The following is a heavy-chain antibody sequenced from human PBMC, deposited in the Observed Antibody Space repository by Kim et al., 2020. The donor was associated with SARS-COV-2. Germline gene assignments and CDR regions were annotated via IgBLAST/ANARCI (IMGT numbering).Heavy chain of an antibody. D-gene: IGHD3-10*01. CDR2: INVGNGNT. J-gene: IGHJ4*02. CDR1: GYTFTSYA. Sequence: ASVKVSCKASGYTFTSYAMHWVRQAPGQRLEWMGWINVGNGNTKYSQKFQGRVTIIRDTSASTAYMELSSLRSEDTAVYYCARGWKFGERLDGYWGQGTLVTVSS. V-gene: IGHV1-3*01. CDR3: ARGWKFGERLDGY.